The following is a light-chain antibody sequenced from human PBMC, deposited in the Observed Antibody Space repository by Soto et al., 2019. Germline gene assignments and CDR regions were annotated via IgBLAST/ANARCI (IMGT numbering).Light chain of an antibody. CDR1: QSVSYN. J-gene: IGKJ4*01. CDR3: QQYKNWPPLT. V-gene: IGKV3-15*01. CDR2: GAF. Sequence: EIVMTQSPATLSVSPGETATLSCRASQSVSYNLAWYQQKPGQGPRLLIYGAFTRATGIPARVSGSGSGTEFTLTISSLPSEHFAVYYCQQYKNWPPLTFGGGTKVEIK.